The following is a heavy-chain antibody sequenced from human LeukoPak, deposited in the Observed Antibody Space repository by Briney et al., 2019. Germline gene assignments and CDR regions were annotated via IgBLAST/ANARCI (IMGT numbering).Heavy chain of an antibody. CDR2: IYYSGST. D-gene: IGHD5-18*01. CDR3: ARKGYSYGTIDY. V-gene: IGHV4-61*08. J-gene: IGHJ4*02. Sequence: SETLSLTCTVSGDSISSGDYYWSWIRQPPGKGLEWIGYIYYSGSTNYNPSLKSRVTISVDTSKNQFSLKLSSVTAADTAVYYCARKGYSYGTIDYWGQGTLVTVSS. CDR1: GDSISSGDYY.